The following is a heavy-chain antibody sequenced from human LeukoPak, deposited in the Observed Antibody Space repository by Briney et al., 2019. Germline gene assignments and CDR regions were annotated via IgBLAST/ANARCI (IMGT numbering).Heavy chain of an antibody. CDR3: ARPPYSSSWPFDY. CDR2: ISSDSVYI. V-gene: IGHV3-21*01. D-gene: IGHD6-13*01. CDR1: GFTFSSHS. Sequence: GGPLRLSCATSGFTFSSHSMDWVRQAPGKGLEWVASISSDSVYIYYAESVKGRFTISKDNAKNSLHLQMNSLRAEDTAVYYCARPPYSSSWPFDYWGQGTLVTVSS. J-gene: IGHJ4*02.